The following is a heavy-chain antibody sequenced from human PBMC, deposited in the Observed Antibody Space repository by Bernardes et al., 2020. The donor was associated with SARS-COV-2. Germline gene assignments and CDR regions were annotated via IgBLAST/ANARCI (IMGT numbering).Heavy chain of an antibody. CDR3: ARDRKGSSWYWFGFDP. CDR2: IYYSGST. CDR1: GGSISSYY. Sequence: SETLSLTRTVSGGSISSYYWSWIRQPPGKGLEWIGYIYYSGSTNYNPSLKSRVTISVDTSKNQFSLKLSSVTAADAAVYYCARDRKGSSWYWFGFDPWGQGTLVTVSS. J-gene: IGHJ5*02. D-gene: IGHD6-13*01. V-gene: IGHV4-59*01.